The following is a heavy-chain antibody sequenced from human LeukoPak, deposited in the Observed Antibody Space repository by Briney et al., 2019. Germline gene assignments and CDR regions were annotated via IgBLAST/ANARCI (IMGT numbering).Heavy chain of an antibody. CDR3: ARGYCSGGSCQELDV. Sequence: PSETLSLTCTVSGGSISSYYWSWIRQAPGKGLEWVSAISGSGGSTYYADSVKGRFTISRDNSKNTLYLQMNSLRAEDTAVYYCARGYCSGGSCQELDVWGKGTTVTVSS. J-gene: IGHJ6*04. V-gene: IGHV3-23*01. D-gene: IGHD2-15*01. CDR2: ISGSGGST. CDR1: GGSISSYY.